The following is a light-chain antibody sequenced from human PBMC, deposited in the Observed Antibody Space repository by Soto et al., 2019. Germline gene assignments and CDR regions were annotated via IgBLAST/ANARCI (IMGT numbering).Light chain of an antibody. CDR1: QTISSY. V-gene: IGKV1-39*01. Sequence: DIQMTQSPSSLSASVGDRVTITCRASQTISSYLNRYQHKPGKAPKLLIYAASSLQSGVPSRFSGSGSGTDFTLTVSSLQPEDFATYYCQQSYSTPWTFGQGTKVEVK. J-gene: IGKJ1*01. CDR3: QQSYSTPWT. CDR2: AAS.